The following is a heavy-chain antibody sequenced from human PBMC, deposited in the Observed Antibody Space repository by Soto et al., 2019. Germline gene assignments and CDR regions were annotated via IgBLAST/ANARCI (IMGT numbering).Heavy chain of an antibody. J-gene: IGHJ4*02. V-gene: IGHV3-11*01. CDR3: AGQYSSSSVEF. Sequence: QVQLVESGGGLVKPGGSLRLSCAASGFTFSDYYMNWIRQAPGKGLEWVSYISSGAITIYYADSVKGRFTISRDNAKNSLYLQMNSLRAEDTAVYYCAGQYSSSSVEFWGQGTLFPVSS. D-gene: IGHD6-6*01. CDR1: GFTFSDYY. CDR2: ISSGAITI.